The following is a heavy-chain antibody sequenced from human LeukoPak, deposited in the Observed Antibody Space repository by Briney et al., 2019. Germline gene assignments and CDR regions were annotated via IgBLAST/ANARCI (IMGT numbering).Heavy chain of an antibody. V-gene: IGHV4-31*03. Sequence: SETLSLTRSVSDDSVSSADYSWSWIRQLPGRGLEWIGYIHYSGSAYYNPSLKSRLTISLDTLKKQFSLRLSSVTAADTAVYYCARGGILLGGALGVWGQGTTVTVSS. CDR2: IHYSGSA. CDR3: ARGGILLGGALGV. CDR1: DDSVSSADYS. D-gene: IGHD3-16*01. J-gene: IGHJ6*02.